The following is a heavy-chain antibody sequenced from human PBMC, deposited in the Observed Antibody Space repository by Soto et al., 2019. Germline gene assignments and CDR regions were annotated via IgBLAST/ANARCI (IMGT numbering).Heavy chain of an antibody. CDR3: ARSGGGSGWL. D-gene: IGHD6-19*01. Sequence: SLTCTVSGDSVNTGDRYWSWIRQPPGKALEWIAYIYSSGSTKYNPSLKSRVTISRDTSKNQFSLKMTSVTAEDTAVYYCARSGGGSGWLGGQGTLVTVSS. V-gene: IGHV4-61*08. CDR2: IYSSGST. CDR1: GDSVNTGDRY. J-gene: IGHJ4*02.